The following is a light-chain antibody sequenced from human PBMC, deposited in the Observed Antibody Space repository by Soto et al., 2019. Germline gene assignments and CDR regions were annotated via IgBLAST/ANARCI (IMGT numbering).Light chain of an antibody. V-gene: IGKV1-5*01. CDR3: QQYESLPLT. Sequence: DIQMTQSPSPLSASVGDRVTITCRARQTISTYLNWYQQKPGKAPKLLIYDAYSLEIGVPSRFSGSGSGAEFTLTISSLQPDDFATYYCQQYESLPLTFGQGTRLEIK. CDR1: QTISTY. J-gene: IGKJ5*01. CDR2: DAY.